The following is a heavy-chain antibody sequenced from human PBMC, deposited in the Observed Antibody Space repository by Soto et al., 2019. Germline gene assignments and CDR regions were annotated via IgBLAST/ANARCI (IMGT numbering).Heavy chain of an antibody. D-gene: IGHD1-20*01. Sequence: PGGSLRLSCAASGFTFSSYWMHWVRQAPGKGLEWVSFITSSSTTIYYADSVKGRFTISRDNAKNSLHLQMNSLRDGDTAVYFCARDRRSITAGVFDSWGQGTLVTVSS. CDR1: GFTFSSYW. CDR2: ITSSSTTI. V-gene: IGHV3-48*02. J-gene: IGHJ4*02. CDR3: ARDRRSITAGVFDS.